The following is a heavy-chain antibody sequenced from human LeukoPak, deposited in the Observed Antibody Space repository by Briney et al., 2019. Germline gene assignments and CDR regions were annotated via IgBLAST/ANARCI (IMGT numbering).Heavy chain of an antibody. CDR3: ARDAQVGYCSSTSCFWFDP. Sequence: GSLRLSCVASGFPFSSYWMTWVRQPPGKGLEWIGEINHSGSTNYNPSLKSRVTISVDTSKNQFSLKLSSVTAADTAVYYCARDAQVGYCSSTSCFWFDPWGQGTLVTVSS. V-gene: IGHV4-34*01. CDR1: GFPFSSYW. CDR2: INHSGST. D-gene: IGHD2-2*03. J-gene: IGHJ5*02.